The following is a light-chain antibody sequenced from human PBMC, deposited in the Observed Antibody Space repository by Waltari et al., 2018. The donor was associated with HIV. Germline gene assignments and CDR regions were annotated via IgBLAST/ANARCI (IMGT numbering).Light chain of an antibody. Sequence: EIVLTQSPGTLSLSPGERATLSCRASQSISSRNLAWYRQKPGQAPRLLIYGASSRATGIPDRFSGSGSGTDFTLTISRLEPEDFAVYYCQQYGTSPRTFGQGTMVETK. CDR1: QSISSRN. CDR2: GAS. J-gene: IGKJ2*01. V-gene: IGKV3-20*01. CDR3: QQYGTSPRT.